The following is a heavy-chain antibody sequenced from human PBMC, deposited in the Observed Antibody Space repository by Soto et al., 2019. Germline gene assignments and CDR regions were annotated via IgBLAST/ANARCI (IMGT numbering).Heavy chain of an antibody. CDR3: AREGARETAVAPAGIYYYHGMDV. Sequence: QVQLVQSGAEVKKPGASVKVSCEASGYTFTSYGITWVRQAPGQGLEWMGWISPYNGNTDYAQKFQGRVTMTTDTSTNTAYMEVRSLRYDDTAVYYCAREGARETAVAPAGIYYYHGMDVWGQGTTVTVSS. CDR2: ISPYNGNT. CDR1: GYTFTSYG. D-gene: IGHD2-2*01. J-gene: IGHJ6*02. V-gene: IGHV1-18*01.